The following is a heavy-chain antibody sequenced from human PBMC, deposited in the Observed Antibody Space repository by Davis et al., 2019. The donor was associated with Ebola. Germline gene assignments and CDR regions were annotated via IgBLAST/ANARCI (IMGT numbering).Heavy chain of an antibody. D-gene: IGHD3-16*01. V-gene: IGHV4-59*01. CDR2: IYYSGST. J-gene: IGHJ3*01. CDR3: ARRLGELRG. Sequence: GSLRLSCTVSGGSISSYYWSWIRQPPGKGLEWIGYIYYSGSTNYNPSLKSRVTISVDTSKNQFSLKLSSVTAADTAVYYCARRLGELRGWGQGTMVTVSS. CDR1: GGSISSYY.